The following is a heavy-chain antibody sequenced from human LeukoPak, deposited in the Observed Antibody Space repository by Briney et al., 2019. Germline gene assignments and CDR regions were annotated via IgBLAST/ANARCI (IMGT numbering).Heavy chain of an antibody. CDR2: IYTSGAT. Sequence: PSETLSLTCTVTSGSISGHYWSWIRQPAGKEMQWIGRIYTSGATNYNPSLKSRVTMSIDTSKKEFTLKLTSVTAADTAVYYCARGERLGPDFWGQGTLVTVSS. D-gene: IGHD1-1*01. CDR3: ARGERLGPDF. J-gene: IGHJ4*02. CDR1: SGSISGHY. V-gene: IGHV4-4*07.